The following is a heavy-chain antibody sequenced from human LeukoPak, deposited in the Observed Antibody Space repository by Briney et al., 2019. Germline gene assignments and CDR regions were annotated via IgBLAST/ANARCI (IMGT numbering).Heavy chain of an antibody. CDR2: IVVGSGVT. CDR3: AAEKRLYCSGGDCYPDAFDI. V-gene: IGHV1-58*01. D-gene: IGHD2-15*01. CDR1: GISFISST. J-gene: IGHJ3*02. Sequence: GTSVKVSCKASGISFISSTVQWVRQARGQRLEWIGWIVVGSGVTNYAQKFLERVTITRDMSTSTVFMELSSLRSEDTALYYCAAEKRLYCSGGDCYPDAFDIWGQGTMVTVSS.